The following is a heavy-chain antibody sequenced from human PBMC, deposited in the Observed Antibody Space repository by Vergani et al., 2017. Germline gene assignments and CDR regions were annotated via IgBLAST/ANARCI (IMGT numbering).Heavy chain of an antibody. D-gene: IGHD4-17*01. CDR1: GGTFSSYA. V-gene: IGHV1-69*12. J-gene: IGHJ3*02. CDR3: ARGTSMTTVTNDAFDI. CDR2: IIPIFGTA. Sequence: QVQLVQSGAEVKKPGSSVKVSCKASGGTFSSYATSWVRQAPGQGLEWMGGIIPIFGTANYAQKFQGRVTINADESTSTAYMELSSLRSEETAVYYCARGTSMTTVTNDAFDIWGQGTMVTVSS.